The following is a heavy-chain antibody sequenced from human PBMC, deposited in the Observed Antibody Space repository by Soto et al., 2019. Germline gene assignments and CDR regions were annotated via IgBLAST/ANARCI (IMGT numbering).Heavy chain of an antibody. CDR1: GGSISSSSYY. Sequence: SETLSLTCTVSGGSISSSSYYWGWIRQPPGKGLEWIGSIYYSGSTYYNPSLKSRVAISVDTSKNQFSLKLSSVTAADTAVYYCSRLYYGFWSGYSADFVDYWGQGTLVTVSS. CDR2: IYYSGST. CDR3: SRLYYGFWSGYSADFVDY. D-gene: IGHD3-3*01. V-gene: IGHV4-39*01. J-gene: IGHJ4*02.